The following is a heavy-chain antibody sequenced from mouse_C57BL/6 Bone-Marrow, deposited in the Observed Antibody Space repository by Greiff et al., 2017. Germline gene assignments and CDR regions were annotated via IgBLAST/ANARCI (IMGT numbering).Heavy chain of an antibody. CDR1: GYSITSGYY. CDR2: ISYDGSN. CDR3: AIDYYGSSPYYAMDY. J-gene: IGHJ4*01. Sequence: EVHLVESGPGLVKPSQSLSLTCSVTGYSITSGYYWNWIRQFPGNKLEWMGYISYDGSNNYNPSLKNRISITRDTSKNQFFLKLNSVTTEDTATYYCAIDYYGSSPYYAMDYWGQGTSGTVSS. V-gene: IGHV3-6*01. D-gene: IGHD1-1*01.